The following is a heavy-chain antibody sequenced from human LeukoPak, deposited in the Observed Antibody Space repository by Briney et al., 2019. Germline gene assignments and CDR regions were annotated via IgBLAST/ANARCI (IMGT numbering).Heavy chain of an antibody. Sequence: SETLSLTCTVSGGSISSGSYYWSWIRQPAGTGLEWIGRIYTSRSTNYNPSLKSRVTISVDTSKNQFSLKLSSVTAADTAVYYCAREAVILSSSWYNWFDPWGQGTLVTVSS. J-gene: IGHJ5*02. CDR3: AREAVILSSSWYNWFDP. D-gene: IGHD6-13*01. CDR2: IYTSRST. V-gene: IGHV4-61*02. CDR1: GGSISSGSYY.